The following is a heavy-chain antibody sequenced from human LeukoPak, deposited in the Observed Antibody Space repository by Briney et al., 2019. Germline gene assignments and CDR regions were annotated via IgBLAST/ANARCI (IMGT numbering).Heavy chain of an antibody. Sequence: SETLSLTCTVSGGSISSYYWSWIRQPPGKGLEWIGYIYYSGSTNYNPSLKSRVTISVDTSKNQFSLKLSSVTAADTAVYYCARVEFGIAVAGLDWGQGTLVTVSS. CDR1: GGSISSYY. D-gene: IGHD6-19*01. J-gene: IGHJ4*02. CDR2: IYYSGST. V-gene: IGHV4-59*01. CDR3: ARVEFGIAVAGLD.